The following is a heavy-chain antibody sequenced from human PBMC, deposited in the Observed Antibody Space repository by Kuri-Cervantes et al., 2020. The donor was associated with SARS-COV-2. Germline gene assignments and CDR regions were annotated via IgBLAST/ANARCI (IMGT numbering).Heavy chain of an antibody. CDR2: INPNSGGT. CDR1: GYIFTGYY. Sequence: ASVKVTFMASGYIFTGYYMHWVRQAPGQGLEWMGRINPNSGGTNYAQKFQGRVTMTRDTSISTAYMELSRLRADDTDVYYCARDPGGLDGFDIWGQGTMVTVSS. D-gene: IGHD4-23*01. V-gene: IGHV1-2*05. CDR3: ARDPGGLDGFDI. J-gene: IGHJ3*02.